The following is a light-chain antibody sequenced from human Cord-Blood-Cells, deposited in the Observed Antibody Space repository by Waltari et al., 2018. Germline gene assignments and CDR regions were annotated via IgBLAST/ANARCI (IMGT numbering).Light chain of an antibody. V-gene: IGKV3-15*01. CDR1: QSVSSN. Sequence: EIVMTQSPATLSVSPGERSTLSCRASQSVSSNLAWYHQKPGQAPRLLIYGASTRATVIPARFSCSGSGTEFTLTISSLQSEDFAVYYCQQYNNWPWTFGQGTKVEIK. CDR2: GAS. J-gene: IGKJ1*01. CDR3: QQYNNWPWT.